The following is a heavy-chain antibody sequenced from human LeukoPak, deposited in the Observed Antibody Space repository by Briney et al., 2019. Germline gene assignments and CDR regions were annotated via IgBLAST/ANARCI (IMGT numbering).Heavy chain of an antibody. CDR1: GFTFSNYS. V-gene: IGHV3-7*01. Sequence: GGSLRLSCAASGFTFSNYSMSWVRQAPGKGLEWVANIKYDGNEKYYVDSVKGRFTISRDNAKNSLYLQMNSLRAEDTAVYYCARGGTTFEHWGQGTLVTVSS. CDR2: IKYDGNEK. J-gene: IGHJ4*02. CDR3: ARGGTTFEH. D-gene: IGHD1-1*01.